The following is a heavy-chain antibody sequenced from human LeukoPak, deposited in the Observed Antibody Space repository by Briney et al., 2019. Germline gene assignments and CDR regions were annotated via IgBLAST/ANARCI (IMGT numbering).Heavy chain of an antibody. CDR3: ARPVRDGPGAFDI. CDR1: GYSFTTYW. Sequence: GESLRISCKVSGYSFTTYWITWVRRMPGKGLEWMGRIDPSDSYTNYSPSFQGHFTISTDKSISTAYLQWSSLKASDTAMYYCARPVRDGPGAFDIWGQGTMVTVSS. CDR2: IDPSDSYT. D-gene: IGHD5-24*01. V-gene: IGHV5-10-1*01. J-gene: IGHJ3*02.